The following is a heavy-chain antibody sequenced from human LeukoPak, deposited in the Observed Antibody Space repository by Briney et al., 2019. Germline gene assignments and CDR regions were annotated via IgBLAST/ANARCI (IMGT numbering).Heavy chain of an antibody. V-gene: IGHV3-23*01. CDR2: ISGSGGST. D-gene: IGHD6-6*01. CDR3: ARERDFSSSSGPIDY. J-gene: IGHJ4*02. Sequence: GSLRLSCAASGFTFSSYAMSWVRQAPGKGLEWVSAISGSGGSTYYADSVKGRFTISRDNSKNTLYLQMNSLRAEDTAVYYCARERDFSSSSGPIDYWGQGTLVTVSS. CDR1: GFTFSSYA.